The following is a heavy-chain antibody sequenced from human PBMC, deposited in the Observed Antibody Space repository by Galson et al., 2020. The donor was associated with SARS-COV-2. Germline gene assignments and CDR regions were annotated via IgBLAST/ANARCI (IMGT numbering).Heavy chain of an antibody. V-gene: IGHV4-31*03. Sequence: ETSETLSLTCTVSGGSISSGGYYWSWIRQHPGKGLEWIGYIYYSGSTYYNPSLKSRVTISVDTSKNQFSLKLSSVTAADTAVYYCATQKWLRWGIDYWGQGTLVTVSS. CDR3: ATQKWLRWGIDY. J-gene: IGHJ4*02. CDR2: IYYSGST. CDR1: GGSISSGGYY. D-gene: IGHD5-12*01.